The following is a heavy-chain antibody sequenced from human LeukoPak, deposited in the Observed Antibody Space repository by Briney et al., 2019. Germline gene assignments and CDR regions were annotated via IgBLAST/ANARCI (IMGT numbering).Heavy chain of an antibody. CDR2: ISGGGDTT. CDR3: VRGMTAPDY. V-gene: IGHV3-23*01. CDR1: GLTFNHYA. Sequence: GGSLRLSCAASGLTFNHYAMSWVRQAPGRGLEWVSSISGGGDTTWYADSAKGRFTISRDNSQSTLYLQMNGLRAEDTAVYYCVRGMTAPDYWGQGSLVTVSS. J-gene: IGHJ4*02. D-gene: IGHD2-21*02.